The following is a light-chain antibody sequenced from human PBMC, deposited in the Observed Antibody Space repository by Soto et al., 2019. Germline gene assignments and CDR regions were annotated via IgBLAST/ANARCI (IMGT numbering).Light chain of an antibody. Sequence: EIVLTQSPGTLSLSPGERATLSCRASQSVSSNYLAWYQHRPGQAPRFLIYGASSRATGIPDRFSGSGSGKDFTLTISRLEPEDFAVYYCQQYGGSPWTFGQGTKVEIK. J-gene: IGKJ1*01. CDR2: GAS. CDR3: QQYGGSPWT. CDR1: QSVSSNY. V-gene: IGKV3-20*01.